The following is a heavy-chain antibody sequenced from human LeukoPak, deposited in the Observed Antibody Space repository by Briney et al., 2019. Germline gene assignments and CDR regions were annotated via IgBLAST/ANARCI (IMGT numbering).Heavy chain of an antibody. J-gene: IGHJ6*02. CDR3: ARMYYDLWSGYQPVSFGMDV. Sequence: SETLSLTCTVSGGSISSYYWSWIRQPPGKGLEWIGYIYYSGSTNYNPSLKSRVTISVDTSKNQFSLELSSVTAADTAVYYCARMYYDLWSGYQPVSFGMDVWGQGTTVTVSS. V-gene: IGHV4-59*01. CDR1: GGSISSYY. D-gene: IGHD3-3*01. CDR2: IYYSGST.